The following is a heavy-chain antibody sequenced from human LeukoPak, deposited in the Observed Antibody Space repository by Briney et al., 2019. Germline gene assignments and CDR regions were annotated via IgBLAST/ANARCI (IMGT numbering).Heavy chain of an antibody. D-gene: IGHD3-3*01. CDR3: ASGLYDFWSTPSFS. Sequence: SETLSLTCTVSGGSISSYYWSWIRQPPGKGLEWIGYIYYSGSTNYNPSLKSRVTISVDTSKNQFSLKLSSVTAADTAVYYCASGLYDFWSTPSFSWGQGTLVTVSS. J-gene: IGHJ4*02. CDR1: GGSISSYY. CDR2: IYYSGST. V-gene: IGHV4-59*01.